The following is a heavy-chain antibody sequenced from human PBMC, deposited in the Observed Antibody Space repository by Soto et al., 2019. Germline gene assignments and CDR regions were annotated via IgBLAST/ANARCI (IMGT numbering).Heavy chain of an antibody. CDR2: IWYDGSNK. Sequence: LRLSCAASGFTFSSYGMHWVRQAPGKGLEWVAVIWYDGSNKYYADSVKGRFTISRDNSKNTLYLQMNSLRAEDTAVYYCARDPQQLAKPDNWFDPWGQGTLVTVSS. V-gene: IGHV3-33*01. CDR1: GFTFSSYG. D-gene: IGHD6-13*01. J-gene: IGHJ5*02. CDR3: ARDPQQLAKPDNWFDP.